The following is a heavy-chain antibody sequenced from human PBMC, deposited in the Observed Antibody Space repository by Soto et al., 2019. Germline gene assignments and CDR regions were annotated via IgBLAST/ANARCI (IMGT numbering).Heavy chain of an antibody. D-gene: IGHD3-16*01. CDR1: GGSISSYY. J-gene: IGHJ6*02. V-gene: IGHV4-59*01. CDR3: ARDLGQMITFGGLRYYGMDV. CDR2: IYYSGST. Sequence: QVQLQESGPGLVKPSETLSLTCTVSGGSISSYYWSWIRQPPGKGLEWIGYIYYSGSTNYNPSLKSRVTISVDTSKNQFSLELSSVTAADTAVYYCARDLGQMITFGGLRYYGMDVWGQGTTVTVSS.